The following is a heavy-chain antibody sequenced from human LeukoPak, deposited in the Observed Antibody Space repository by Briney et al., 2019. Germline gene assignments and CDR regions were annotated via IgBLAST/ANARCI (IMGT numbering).Heavy chain of an antibody. D-gene: IGHD3-10*01. Sequence: QAGGSLRLSYAASGFTFVTYAMSWVRQAPGKGLEWVGGISISSVDSYYADSVKGRFSISRDDSKNTLYLQMDRLTDEDTAVYYCATDRELLFAHCWFDLWGQGTLVTVSS. V-gene: IGHV3-23*01. CDR1: GFTFVTYA. CDR2: ISISSVDS. CDR3: ATDRELLFAHCWFDL. J-gene: IGHJ5*02.